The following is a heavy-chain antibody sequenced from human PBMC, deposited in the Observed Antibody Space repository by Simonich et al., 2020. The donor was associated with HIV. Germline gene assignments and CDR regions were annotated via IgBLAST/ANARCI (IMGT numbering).Heavy chain of an antibody. J-gene: IGHJ6*03. Sequence: GESGGGLVQPGESLRLSCEASGFILSYYWMSWVPQGPGKGLEWGANIKQDGSEKNYVDSVKGRFTISRDNAKNSLYLQMNSLRAEDTAVYYCARAQGYNYYMDVWGKGTTVIVSS. CDR2: IKQDGSEK. CDR3: ARAQGYNYYMDV. V-gene: IGHV3-7*01. CDR1: GFILSYYW.